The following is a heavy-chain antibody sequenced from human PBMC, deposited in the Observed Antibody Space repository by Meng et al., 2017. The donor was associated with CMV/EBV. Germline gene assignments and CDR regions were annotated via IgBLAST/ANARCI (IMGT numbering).Heavy chain of an antibody. V-gene: IGHV3-30*02. J-gene: IGHJ4*02. Sequence: GESLKFSCAASGFTFSNYGMHVVRQAPGRGLERVAFIRYDGSNKYYDDSVKGRFTISSDNSKNTLYLHMNSLRAEDTAVYYCAKDRGIKFWSGYYFSMDYWGQGTLVTVSS. CDR2: IRYDGSNK. CDR1: GFTFSNYG. D-gene: IGHD3-3*01. CDR3: AKDRGIKFWSGYYFSMDY.